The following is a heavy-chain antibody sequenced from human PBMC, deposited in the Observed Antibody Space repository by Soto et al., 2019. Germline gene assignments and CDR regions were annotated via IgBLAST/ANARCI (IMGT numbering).Heavy chain of an antibody. Sequence: SVKLSCKASGFTFSSTAVQWVRQARGQRLEWIGWIVVGSGNTNYAQKFQERVTITRDMSTSTAYMELSSLRSEDTAVYYCVADKGDSSGQSYYYYGMDVWGQ. V-gene: IGHV1-58*01. D-gene: IGHD3-22*01. CDR1: GFTFSSTA. CDR3: VADKGDSSGQSYYYYGMDV. J-gene: IGHJ6*02. CDR2: IVVGSGNT.